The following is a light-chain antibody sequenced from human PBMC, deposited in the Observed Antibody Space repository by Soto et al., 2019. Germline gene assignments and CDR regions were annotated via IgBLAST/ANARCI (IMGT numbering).Light chain of an antibody. V-gene: IGLV1-44*01. J-gene: IGLJ3*02. CDR2: SNN. CDR3: AEWDDSLNGPWV. Sequence: QSVLTQPPSASGTPGQRVTISCSGSSSNIGSNTVNWYQQLPGTAPKLLIYSNNQRPSGVPDRFSGSKSGTSASLAISGLQSEDEADYYCAEWDDSLNGPWVFGGGTKLTVL. CDR1: SSNIGSNT.